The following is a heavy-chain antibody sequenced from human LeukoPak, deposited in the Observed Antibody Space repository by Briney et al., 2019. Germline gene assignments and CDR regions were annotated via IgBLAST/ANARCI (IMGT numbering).Heavy chain of an antibody. Sequence: ASVKVSCKASGYTFTSIGISWVRQAPGQGLEWMGWISPYNGNTEYAQKFQGRVIMTRDTSTNTAYMELRSLGSDDTAVYYCARDYSIVVGAXXYGLDVWGQXXTXTVSS. CDR1: GYTFTSIG. D-gene: IGHD1-26*01. CDR2: ISPYNGNT. J-gene: IGHJ6*02. V-gene: IGHV1-18*01. CDR3: ARDYSIVVGAXXYGLDV.